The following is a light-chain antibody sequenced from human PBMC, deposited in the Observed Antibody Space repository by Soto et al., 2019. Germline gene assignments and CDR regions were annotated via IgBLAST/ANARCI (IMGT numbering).Light chain of an antibody. Sequence: QSVLTQPPSVSAAPGQKVTISCSGSSSNIGNNYVSWYQQFPGTAPKLLIYDNIQRPSGIPDRFSGSKSGTSATLGITGLQTGDEVDYYCGTWDSSLRVVVLGGGTKVTVL. CDR2: DNI. V-gene: IGLV1-51*01. J-gene: IGLJ2*01. CDR3: GTWDSSLRVVV. CDR1: SSNIGNNY.